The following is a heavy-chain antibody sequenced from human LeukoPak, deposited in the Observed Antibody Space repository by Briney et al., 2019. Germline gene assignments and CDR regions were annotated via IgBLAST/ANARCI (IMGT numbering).Heavy chain of an antibody. V-gene: IGHV3-23*01. CDR1: GFTFSSYA. CDR3: ANGGRWGRGYRYVLNWFDP. J-gene: IGHJ5*02. Sequence: GGSLRLSCAASGFTFSSYAMSWVRQAPGKGLEWVSAISGSGGSTYYADSVKGRFTISRDNSKNTLYLQMNSLRAEDTAVYYCANGGRWGRGYRYVLNWFDPWGQGTLVTVSS. D-gene: IGHD5-18*01. CDR2: ISGSGGST.